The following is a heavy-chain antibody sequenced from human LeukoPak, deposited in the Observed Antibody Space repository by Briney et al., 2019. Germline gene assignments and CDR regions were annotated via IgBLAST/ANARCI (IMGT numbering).Heavy chain of an antibody. CDR3: AKTPVWTLRFGELLCFDY. V-gene: IGHV3-53*01. Sequence: GGSLRLSCAASGFTVNSNLMSWVRQAPGKGLEWVSVIYGGDTTYYADSVKGRFTISRDISKNTVYLQMNSLRAEDTAVYYCAKTPVWTLRFGELLCFDYWGQGTLVTVSS. CDR2: IYGGDTT. J-gene: IGHJ4*02. CDR1: GFTVNSNL. D-gene: IGHD3-10*01.